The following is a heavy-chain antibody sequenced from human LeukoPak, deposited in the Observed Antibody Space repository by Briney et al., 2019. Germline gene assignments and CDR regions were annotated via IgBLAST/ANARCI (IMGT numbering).Heavy chain of an antibody. V-gene: IGHV3-30*19. CDR1: GFTFSSYG. CDR3: ARGRSTYYDFWSGYQLAPHDAFDI. Sequence: GGSLRLSCAASGFTFSSYGMHWVRQAPGKGLEWVAVISYDGSNKYYADSVKGRFTISRDNSKNTLYLQMNSLRAEDTAVYYCARGRSTYYDFWSGYQLAPHDAFDIWGQGTMVTVSS. D-gene: IGHD3-3*01. J-gene: IGHJ3*02. CDR2: ISYDGSNK.